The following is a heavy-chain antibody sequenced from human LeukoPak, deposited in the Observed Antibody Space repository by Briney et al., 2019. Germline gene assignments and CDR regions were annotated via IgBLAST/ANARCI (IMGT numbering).Heavy chain of an antibody. D-gene: IGHD2-15*01. J-gene: IGHJ3*02. V-gene: IGHV3-30-3*01. CDR2: ISYDGSNK. CDR1: GFTFSSYA. Sequence: GGSLRLSCAASGFTFSSYAMHWVRQAPGKGLEWVAVISYDGSNKYYADSVKGRFTISRDNSKNTLYLQMNSLRAEDTAVYYCARDSSRGYCSGGSCYVSAFDIWGQGTMVTVSS. CDR3: ARDSSRGYCSGGSCYVSAFDI.